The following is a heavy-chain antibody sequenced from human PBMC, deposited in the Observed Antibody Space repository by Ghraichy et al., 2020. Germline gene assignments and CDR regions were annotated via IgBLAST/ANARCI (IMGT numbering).Heavy chain of an antibody. J-gene: IGHJ5*02. CDR2: INPHSGST. D-gene: IGHD2-8*01. CDR3: ARLRYCSNVRCPIGAGWFDP. Sequence: ASVKVSCKASGYSFTDYFMHWVRQAPGQGLEWMGLINPHSGSTKYAEKFQGRVSMTRDTSITTAYMELSRLRSDDTAVYFCARLRYCSNVRCPIGAGWFDPWGQGTLVTVSS. CDR1: GYSFTDYF. V-gene: IGHV1-2*02.